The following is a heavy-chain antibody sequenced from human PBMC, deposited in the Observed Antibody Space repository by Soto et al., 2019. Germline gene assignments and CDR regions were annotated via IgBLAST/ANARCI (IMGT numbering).Heavy chain of an antibody. D-gene: IGHD2-2*01. V-gene: IGHV4-39*01. CDR3: ARLGGYCSSTSCYGYYGVDV. CDR2: FYYSGST. Sequence: SETLSLTCSVSGGSLSSGPYSWGWIRQPPGKGLEWIGTFYYSGSTHYNPSLASRVTISVDTSKNQFSLKVTSVTAADAAMYYCARLGGYCSSTSCYGYYGVDVWGQGTTVTVSS. CDR1: GGSLSSGPYS. J-gene: IGHJ6*02.